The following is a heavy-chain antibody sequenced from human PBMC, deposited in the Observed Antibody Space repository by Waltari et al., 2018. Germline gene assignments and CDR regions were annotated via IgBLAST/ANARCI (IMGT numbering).Heavy chain of an antibody. J-gene: IGHJ4*02. V-gene: IGHV3-74*01. CDR2: IKGDGYAI. Sequence: EVQLVEAGGDLVQPGGSLRLSCEASGFTFSDYWMHWVRQAPGKGLGWVSRIKGDGYAITYSDSVQGRFTISRDNTKNTLYLQLNSLRAEDTAVYYCARKGGRGYTYGPFYFDYWGRGTLVTVSS. CDR1: GFTFSDYW. CDR3: ARKGGRGYTYGPFYFDY. D-gene: IGHD5-18*01.